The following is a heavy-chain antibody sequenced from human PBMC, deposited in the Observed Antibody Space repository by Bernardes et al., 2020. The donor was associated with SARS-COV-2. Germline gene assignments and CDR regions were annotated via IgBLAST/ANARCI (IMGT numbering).Heavy chain of an antibody. CDR1: GYTFTGYY. CDR3: AREGNDFWSGPQYNWFDP. Sequence: ASVKVSCKASGYTFTGYYMHWVRQAPGQGLEWMGWINPNSGGTNYAQKFQGRVTMTRDTSISTAYMELSRLRSDDTAVYYCAREGNDFWSGPQYNWFDPWGQGTLVTVSS. D-gene: IGHD3-3*01. V-gene: IGHV1-2*02. J-gene: IGHJ5*02. CDR2: INPNSGGT.